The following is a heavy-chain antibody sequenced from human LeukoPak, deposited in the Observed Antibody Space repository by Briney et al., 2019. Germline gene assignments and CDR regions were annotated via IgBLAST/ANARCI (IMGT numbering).Heavy chain of an antibody. CDR3: ARMGYDSSGFTFDY. CDR2: IYYSGST. CDR1: GGSISSYY. Sequence: PSETLSLTCTVSGGSISSYYWSWIRQPPGKGLEWIGYIYYSGSTNYNPSLKSRVTISVDTSKNQFSLKLSSVTAADTAVYYCARMGYDSSGFTFDYWGQGTLVTVSS. D-gene: IGHD3-22*01. V-gene: IGHV4-59*01. J-gene: IGHJ4*02.